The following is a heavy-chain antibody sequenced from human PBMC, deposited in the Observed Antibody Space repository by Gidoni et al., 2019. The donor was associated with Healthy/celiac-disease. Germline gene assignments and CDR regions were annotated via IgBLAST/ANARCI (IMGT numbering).Heavy chain of an antibody. CDR3: VKTSVAGYLDAFDI. CDR2: ISSNGGST. J-gene: IGHJ3*02. CDR1: GLTFGSYA. Sequence: EVQLVESGGGLVQPGGSLRLSCSASGLTFGSYAMHWVRQAPGKGLEYVSAISSNGGSTYYADSVKGRFTISRDNSKNTLYLQMSSLRAEDTAVYYCVKTSVAGYLDAFDIWGQGTMVTVSS. V-gene: IGHV3-64D*06. D-gene: IGHD6-19*01.